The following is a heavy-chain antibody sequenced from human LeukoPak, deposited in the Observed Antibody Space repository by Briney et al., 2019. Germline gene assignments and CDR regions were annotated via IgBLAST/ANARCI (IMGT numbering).Heavy chain of an antibody. V-gene: IGHV3-30-3*01. CDR1: GFTFRSSA. Sequence: SGGSLRLSCAASGFTFRSSAMHWVRQAPGKGLEWVAVISYDGSNKYYADSVKGRFTISRDNSKNTLFLEMNSLRAEDTAPYYCARRQDVVVIVHGMDIWGQGTTVTVSS. D-gene: IGHD2/OR15-2a*01. J-gene: IGHJ6*02. CDR2: ISYDGSNK. CDR3: ARRQDVVVIVHGMDI.